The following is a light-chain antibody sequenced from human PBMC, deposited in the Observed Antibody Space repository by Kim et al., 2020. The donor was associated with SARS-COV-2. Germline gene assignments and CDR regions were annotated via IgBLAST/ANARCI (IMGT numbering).Light chain of an antibody. CDR2: AAS. V-gene: IGKV1-9*01. J-gene: IGKJ2*01. Sequence: IQLTQSPSSLSASVGDRVTITCRASQDISSNLAWYQQTPGKAPKLLIYAASTLQSGVPSRFSGSESGTDFTLTISSLHPEDFATYYCQQLNSDPYTFGQGTKLEI. CDR3: QQLNSDPYT. CDR1: QDISSN.